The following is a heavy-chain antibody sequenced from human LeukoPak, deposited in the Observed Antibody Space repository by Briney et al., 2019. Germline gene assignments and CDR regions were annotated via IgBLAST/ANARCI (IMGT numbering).Heavy chain of an antibody. CDR2: ISNSDGST. V-gene: IGHV3-23*01. CDR1: GFIFSSYA. CDR3: ARGGLTSVGGQPGAPPSYCSGGSCYSYYFDY. Sequence: PGGSLRLSCAASGFIFSSYAMSWVCQAPGKGLEWVSTISNSDGSTYYADSVKGRFTISRDNAKNSLYLQMNSLRAEDTAVYYCARGGLTSVGGQPGAPPSYCSGGSCYSYYFDYWGQGTLVTVSS. D-gene: IGHD2-15*01. J-gene: IGHJ4*02.